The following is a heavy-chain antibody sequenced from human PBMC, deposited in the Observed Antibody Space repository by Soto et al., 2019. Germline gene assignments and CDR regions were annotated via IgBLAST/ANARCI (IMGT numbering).Heavy chain of an antibody. V-gene: IGHV2-5*02. CDR2: IYWDDDK. CDR1: GFSLSTSSGVG. Sequence: QITLKESGPTLVKPTQTLTLTCTFSGFSLSTSSGVGVGWIRQPPGKALEWLALIYWDDDKRYSPSLQSRLTITKDTSKNQVVLTMTNMDPVDTATYYCALTYYASGAYFDYWGQGTLVTVSS. J-gene: IGHJ4*02. CDR3: ALTYYASGAYFDY. D-gene: IGHD3-10*01.